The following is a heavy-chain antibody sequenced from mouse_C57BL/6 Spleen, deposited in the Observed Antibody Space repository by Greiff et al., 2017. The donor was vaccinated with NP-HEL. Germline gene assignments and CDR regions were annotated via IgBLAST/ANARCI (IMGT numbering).Heavy chain of an antibody. CDR3: ARRAITTVVAGDYFDY. V-gene: IGHV1-52*01. CDR2: IDPSDSET. J-gene: IGHJ2*01. D-gene: IGHD1-1*01. Sequence: QVQLQQPGAELVRPGSSVKLSCKASGYTFTSYWMHWVKQRPIQGLEWIGNIDPSDSETHYNQKFKDKATLTVDKSSSTAYMQLSSLTSADSAVYYCARRAITTVVAGDYFDYWGQGTTLTVSS. CDR1: GYTFTSYW.